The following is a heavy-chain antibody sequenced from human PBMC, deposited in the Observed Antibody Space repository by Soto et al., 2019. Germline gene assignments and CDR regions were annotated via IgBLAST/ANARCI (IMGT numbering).Heavy chain of an antibody. CDR1: GYTFTSYG. V-gene: IGHV1-18*01. D-gene: IGHD3-22*01. Sequence: ASVKVSCKASGYTFTSYGISWVRQAPGQGLEWMGWISAYNGNTNYAQKLQGRVTMTTDTSTSTAYMELRSLRSDDTAVYYCARDISYYYDSSGYYPRFDYWGQGTLVTVSS. J-gene: IGHJ4*02. CDR2: ISAYNGNT. CDR3: ARDISYYYDSSGYYPRFDY.